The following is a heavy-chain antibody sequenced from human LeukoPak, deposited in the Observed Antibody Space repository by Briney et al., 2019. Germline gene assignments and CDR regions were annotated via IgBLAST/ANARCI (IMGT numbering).Heavy chain of an antibody. V-gene: IGHV1-8*01. CDR1: GYTFTSYD. J-gene: IGHJ3*02. CDR2: MNPNSGNT. Sequence: ASVKVSCKASGYTFTSYDINWVRQATGQGLEWMGWMNPNSGNTGYAQKFQSRVTMTRNTSISTAYMELSSLRSEDTAVYYCARASSDRLEWLLYPTRRGAFDIWGQGTMVTVSS. D-gene: IGHD3-3*01. CDR3: ARASSDRLEWLLYPTRRGAFDI.